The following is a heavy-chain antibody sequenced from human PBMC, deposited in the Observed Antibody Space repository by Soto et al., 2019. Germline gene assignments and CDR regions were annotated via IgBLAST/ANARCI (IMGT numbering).Heavy chain of an antibody. CDR2: INPSGGST. J-gene: IGHJ4*02. CDR1: GYTFTSYY. D-gene: IGHD3-3*01. V-gene: IGHV1-46*01. Sequence: GASVKVSCKASGYTFTSYYMHWVRQAPGQGLEWMGIINPSGGSTSYAQKFQGRVTMTRDTSTSTVYMELSSLRSEDTAVYYCARATYYDFWSGLSGYWGQGTLVTVSS. CDR3: ARATYYDFWSGLSGY.